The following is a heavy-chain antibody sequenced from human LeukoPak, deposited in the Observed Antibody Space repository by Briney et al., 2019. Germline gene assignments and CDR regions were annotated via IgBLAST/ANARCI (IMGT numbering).Heavy chain of an antibody. D-gene: IGHD3-10*01. CDR1: GYTFTSYA. J-gene: IGHJ6*04. V-gene: IGHV1-3*01. Sequence: ASVKVSCKASGYTFTSYAIHWVRQAPGQRLEWMGWINAGNGNTKYSQKFQGRVTITRDTSASTAYMELSSLRSEDTAVYYCARESITMVRGVIGGYGMDVWGKGTTVTVSS. CDR2: INAGNGNT. CDR3: ARESITMVRGVIGGYGMDV.